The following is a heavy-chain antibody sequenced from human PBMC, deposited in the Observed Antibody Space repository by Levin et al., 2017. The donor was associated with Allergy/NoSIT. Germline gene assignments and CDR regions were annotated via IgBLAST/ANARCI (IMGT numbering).Heavy chain of an antibody. D-gene: IGHD1-1*01. Sequence: PSETLSLTCAVYGGSFSDYYWSWIRQPPGKGLEWIGEINHSGSTNYNPSLKSRVTISVDTSKNQFSLKLSSVTAADTAVYYCARGSGGTTSGYYYMDVWGKGTTVTVSS. J-gene: IGHJ6*03. CDR2: INHSGST. CDR3: ARGSGGTTSGYYYMDV. CDR1: GGSFSDYY. V-gene: IGHV4-34*01.